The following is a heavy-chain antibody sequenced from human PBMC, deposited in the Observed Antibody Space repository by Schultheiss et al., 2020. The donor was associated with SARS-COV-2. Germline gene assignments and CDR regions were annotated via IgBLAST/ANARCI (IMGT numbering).Heavy chain of an antibody. CDR2: IGTSGSRT. CDR3: AKVEDTDYSSSFDY. J-gene: IGHJ4*02. V-gene: IGHV3-23*05. D-gene: IGHD6-19*01. Sequence: GGSLRLSCTASGFTFTNYDMTWVRQAPGKGLEWVSSIGTSGSRTYYADSVKCRFTVSRDNSKNRVYLQMSSLRAEDTAVYYCAKVEDTDYSSSFDYWGQGTLVTVSS. CDR1: GFTFTNYD.